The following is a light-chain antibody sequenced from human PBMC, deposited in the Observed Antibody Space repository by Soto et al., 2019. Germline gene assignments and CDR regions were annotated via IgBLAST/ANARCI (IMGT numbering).Light chain of an antibody. Sequence: IQMPQISCSLSAAVGARVTITCRASQGIRNDLGWYQQKPGKAPKRLIYAASSLQSGVPSRFSGSGSGAEFTLTISSLQPDDFATYYCQQLNSYPLTFGGGTKVDIK. CDR3: QQLNSYPLT. J-gene: IGKJ4*01. CDR2: AAS. CDR1: QGIRND. V-gene: IGKV1-17*01.